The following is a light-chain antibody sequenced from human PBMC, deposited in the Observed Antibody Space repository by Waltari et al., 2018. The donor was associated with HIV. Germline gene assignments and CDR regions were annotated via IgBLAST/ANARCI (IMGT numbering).Light chain of an antibody. Sequence: HSVLTQPTSVSATPGQRVTISCSGSGSNIGTNPVRWYQIFPGTAPKLFIFGDDQRPSGVPDRFSGSKSGTSASLTISGLQSEDEATYFCAAWDDSLNGQVVFGGGTLLTVL. V-gene: IGLV1-44*01. J-gene: IGLJ2*01. CDR2: GDD. CDR1: GSNIGTNP. CDR3: AAWDDSLNGQVV.